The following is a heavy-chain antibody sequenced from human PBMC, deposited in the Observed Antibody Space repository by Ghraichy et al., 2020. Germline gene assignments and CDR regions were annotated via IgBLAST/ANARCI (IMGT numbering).Heavy chain of an antibody. Sequence: SETLSLTCVVYGGSFSGYYWSWIRQPPGKGLEWIGEINHSGNTNYNPSLKSRVTISVDTSKKQFSLKLSSVTAADTAVYYCARGGIKVGFLRPFDPWGQGTLVTVSS. J-gene: IGHJ5*02. CDR2: INHSGNT. V-gene: IGHV4-34*01. CDR3: ARGGIKVGFLRPFDP. D-gene: IGHD3-16*01. CDR1: GGSFSGYY.